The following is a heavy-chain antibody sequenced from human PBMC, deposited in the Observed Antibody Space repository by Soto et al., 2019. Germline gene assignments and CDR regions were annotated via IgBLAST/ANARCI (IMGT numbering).Heavy chain of an antibody. Sequence: PSETLCLTCSVSGEPISGTIYYWGWIRQSPGKDLEWIGSIYYSGTTYYNPSLKSRVTIFVDTSKNHFSLQLTSVTAADTAVYYCARPGGTGWFYFDSWGQGSQVTVSS. J-gene: IGHJ4*02. V-gene: IGHV4-39*02. CDR1: GEPISGTIYY. CDR3: ARPGGTGWFYFDS. CDR2: IYYSGTT. D-gene: IGHD6-19*01.